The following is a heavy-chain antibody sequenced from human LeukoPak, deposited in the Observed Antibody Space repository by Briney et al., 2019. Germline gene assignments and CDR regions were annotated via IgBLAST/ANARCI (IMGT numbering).Heavy chain of an antibody. CDR1: GYTFTSYY. CDR3: ASGGIAAAGTRWFDP. V-gene: IGHV1-46*01. CDR2: INPSGGST. Sequence: ASVKVSCKASGYTFTSYYMHWVRQAPGQGLEWMGIINPSGGSTSYAQKFQGRVTMTRDTSTSTVYMELSSLRSEDTAVYYCASGGIAAAGTRWFDPWGQGTLVTVSS. J-gene: IGHJ5*02. D-gene: IGHD6-13*01.